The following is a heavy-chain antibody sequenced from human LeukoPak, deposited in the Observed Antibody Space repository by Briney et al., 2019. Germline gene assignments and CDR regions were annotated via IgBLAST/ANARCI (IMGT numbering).Heavy chain of an antibody. V-gene: IGHV1-46*01. CDR3: ARDIVEVPAATGDGWFDP. J-gene: IGHJ5*02. Sequence: ASVKVSCQASGYTFTSYYLLWVRQAPGQGLEWMGIINPSGGSTSYAQKFQGRVTMTRDTSASTVYMELSSLRSEDTAAYYCARDIVEVPAATGDGWFDPWGQGNLVTVSP. D-gene: IGHD2-2*01. CDR2: INPSGGST. CDR1: GYTFTSYY.